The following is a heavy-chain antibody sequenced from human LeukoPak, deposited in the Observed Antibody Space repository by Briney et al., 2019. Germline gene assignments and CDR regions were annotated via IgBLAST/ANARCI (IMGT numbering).Heavy chain of an antibody. CDR3: AKAGYSSSWYDYYYYGMDV. J-gene: IGHJ6*02. D-gene: IGHD6-13*01. Sequence: PGGSLRLSCAASGFTLSSYGMHWVRQAPGKGLEWVAVISYDGSNKYYADSVKGRFTISRDNSKNTLYLQMNSLRAEDTAVYYCAKAGYSSSWYDYYYYGMDVWGQGTTVTVSS. CDR2: ISYDGSNK. V-gene: IGHV3-30*18. CDR1: GFTLSSYG.